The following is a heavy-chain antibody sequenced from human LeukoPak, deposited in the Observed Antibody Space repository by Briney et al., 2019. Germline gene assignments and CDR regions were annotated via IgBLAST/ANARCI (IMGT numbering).Heavy chain of an antibody. Sequence: GGSLRLSCAASGFTFSSYWMSWVRQAPGKGLEWVANIKQDGSEKYYVDSVKGRFTISRDNAKNSLYLQMNSLRAEDTAVYYCARDDLQSVYYYGMDVWGQGTTVTVSS. CDR2: IKQDGSEK. D-gene: IGHD4-11*01. V-gene: IGHV3-7*01. CDR1: GFTFSSYW. J-gene: IGHJ6*02. CDR3: ARDDLQSVYYYGMDV.